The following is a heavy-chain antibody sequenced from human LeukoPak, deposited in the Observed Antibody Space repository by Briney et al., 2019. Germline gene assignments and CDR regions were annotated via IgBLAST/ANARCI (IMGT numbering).Heavy chain of an antibody. Sequence: GGSLRLSCAASGFTFSGSAMHWVRQASGKGLEWVGRIRSKANSYATAYAASVKDKFTIAREDSKNTAYLQMNSLKTEDTAVYYCTRHGLGYCSSTSCYTDYYYYGMDVWGQGTTVTVSS. CDR3: TRHGLGYCSSTSCYTDYYYYGMDV. V-gene: IGHV3-73*01. J-gene: IGHJ6*02. CDR2: IRSKANSYAT. CDR1: GFTFSGSA. D-gene: IGHD2-2*02.